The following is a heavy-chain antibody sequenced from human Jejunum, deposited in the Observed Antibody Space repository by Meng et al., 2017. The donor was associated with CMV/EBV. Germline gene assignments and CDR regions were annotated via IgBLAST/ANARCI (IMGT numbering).Heavy chain of an antibody. CDR1: GGSINNYY. CDR3: ARRYSSDWYDY. CDR2: IYTSGST. J-gene: IGHJ4*02. V-gene: IGHV4-4*07. D-gene: IGHD6-19*01. Sequence: QVHLQESGPGLVKPSETLSLICTVSGGSINNYYWNWIRQSAGKGLEWIGRIYTSGSTNYNPSLQSRVTMSVDTSKNQFSLKLTSVTAADTAVYYCARRYSSDWYDYWGQGALVTVSS.